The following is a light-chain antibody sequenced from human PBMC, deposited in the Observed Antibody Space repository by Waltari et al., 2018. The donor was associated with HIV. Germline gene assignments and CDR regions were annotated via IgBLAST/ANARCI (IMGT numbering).Light chain of an antibody. Sequence: SSELTQPPSVSASPGQTARITCSGVALPKQYAYWYQQKPGQAPVLVRYKDSQRPAGIPERFSGSSSGRTVTLTISGVQAEDEADYSSQSADSDGTWVFGGGTKLTVL. CDR2: KDS. V-gene: IGLV3-25*03. J-gene: IGLJ3*02. CDR3: QSADSDGTWV. CDR1: ALPKQY.